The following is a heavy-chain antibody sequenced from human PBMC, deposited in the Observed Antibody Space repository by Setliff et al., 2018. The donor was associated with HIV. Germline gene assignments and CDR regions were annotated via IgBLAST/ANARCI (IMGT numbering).Heavy chain of an antibody. CDR3: VRDGIIRTTRAFDY. V-gene: IGHV1-2*02. D-gene: IGHD3-16*02. CDR1: GYTFTAYY. CDR2: INSNNGGT. Sequence: ASVKVSCKTSGYTFTAYYIHWVRQAPGQGLEWMGWINSNNGGTKYAQNFQGRVTMTRDTSITTAYMEVRSLTSDDTAVYYCVRDGIIRTTRAFDYWGQGTLVTVSS. J-gene: IGHJ4*02.